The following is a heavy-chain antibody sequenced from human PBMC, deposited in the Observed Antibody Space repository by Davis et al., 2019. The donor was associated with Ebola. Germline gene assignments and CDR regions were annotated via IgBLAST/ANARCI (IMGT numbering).Heavy chain of an antibody. V-gene: IGHV1-69*13. CDR2: IILVSGTT. D-gene: IGHD3-3*01. CDR1: GGTFSSYA. J-gene: IGHJ4*02. Sequence: SVKVSCKASGGTFSSYAIGWVRQAPGQGLEWMGGIILVSGTTNYSQKFQGRVTITADESTSTAYMELSSLRSEDTALYYCASVLWRGYNRFDDWGQGTLVTVSS. CDR3: ASVLWRGYNRFDD.